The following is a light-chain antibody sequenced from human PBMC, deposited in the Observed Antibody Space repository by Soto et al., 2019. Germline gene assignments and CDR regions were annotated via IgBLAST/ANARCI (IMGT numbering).Light chain of an antibody. CDR2: GAS. CDR1: QSISDT. J-gene: IGKJ5*01. Sequence: EIVMTQSPATLSVSPGGRATLSCRASQSISDTLAWYQQKPGQAPRLLIYGASSRATGIPDRFSGSGSGTDFTLTISRLEPEDFAVYYCQHYGGSPLTFGQGTRLEIK. V-gene: IGKV3-20*01. CDR3: QHYGGSPLT.